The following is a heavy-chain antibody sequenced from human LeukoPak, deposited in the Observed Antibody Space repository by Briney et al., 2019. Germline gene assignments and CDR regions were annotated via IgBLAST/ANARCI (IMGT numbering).Heavy chain of an antibody. CDR2: IIPIFGTA. J-gene: IGHJ5*02. D-gene: IGHD3-10*01. V-gene: IGHV1-69*13. CDR1: GGTFSSYA. CDR3: ARGGYNGSGSFLSWFDP. Sequence: SVKVSCKASGGTFSSYAISWVRQAPGQGLEWMGGIIPIFGTANYAQKFQGRVTITADESTSTAYMELSSLRSEDTAVYYCARGGYNGSGSFLSWFDPWGQGTLVTVSS.